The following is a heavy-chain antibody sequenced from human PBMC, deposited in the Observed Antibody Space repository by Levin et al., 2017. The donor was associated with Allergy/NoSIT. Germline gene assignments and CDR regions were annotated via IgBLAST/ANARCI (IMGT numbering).Heavy chain of an antibody. CDR1: GFTFSSYS. CDR3: VRRGYCSRTSCPGYDY. V-gene: IGHV3-48*01. Sequence: GESLKISCAASGFTFSSYSMDWVRQAPGQGLEWVSYISSSSSTIQYADSLKGRFTISRDNAKNSLYLQMNSLRAEETAVYYCVRRGYCSRTSCPGYDYWGQGTLVTVSS. D-gene: IGHD2-2*01. CDR2: ISSSSSTI. J-gene: IGHJ4*02.